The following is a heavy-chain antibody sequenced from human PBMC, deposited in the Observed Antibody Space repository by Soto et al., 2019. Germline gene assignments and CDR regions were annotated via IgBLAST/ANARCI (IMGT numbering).Heavy chain of an antibody. V-gene: IGHV3-23*01. CDR3: AKMGPQVQLWFFDY. J-gene: IGHJ4*02. CDR1: GFTFISYA. CDR2: ISGSGGST. D-gene: IGHD5-18*01. Sequence: GGSVRLSCAASGFTFISYAMSWVRQAPGKGLEWVSAISGSGGSTYYADSVKGRFTISRDSSKNTLYLQMNSLRAEDTAVYYCAKMGPQVQLWFFDYWGQGTLVTVSS.